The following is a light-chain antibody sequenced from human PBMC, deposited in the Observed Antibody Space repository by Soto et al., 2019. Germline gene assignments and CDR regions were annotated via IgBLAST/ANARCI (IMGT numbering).Light chain of an antibody. J-gene: IGKJ2*01. CDR3: QQYGSSPYT. V-gene: IGKV3-20*01. CDR1: QSVSSSY. Sequence: EILLTQSPGPLYLSPGERATLACRASQSVSSSYLAWYQHKPGQAPRLLIYGASSRATGIPDRFSGSGSGTDFTLTISRLGPEDVAVYYCQQYGSSPYTFGQGTKLEIK. CDR2: GAS.